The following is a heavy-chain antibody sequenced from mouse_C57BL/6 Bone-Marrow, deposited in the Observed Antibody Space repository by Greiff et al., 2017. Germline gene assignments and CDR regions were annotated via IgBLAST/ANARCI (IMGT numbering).Heavy chain of an antibody. J-gene: IGHJ4*01. Sequence: VQLQESGAELVRPGASVKLSCKASGYTFTDYYINWVKQRPGQGLEWIARIYPGSGNTYYNEKFKGKATLTAEKSSSTAYMQLSSLTSEDSAVYFCARENYGPPMDYWGQGTSVTVSS. CDR3: ARENYGPPMDY. CDR1: GYTFTDYY. CDR2: IYPGSGNT. V-gene: IGHV1-76*01. D-gene: IGHD1-1*01.